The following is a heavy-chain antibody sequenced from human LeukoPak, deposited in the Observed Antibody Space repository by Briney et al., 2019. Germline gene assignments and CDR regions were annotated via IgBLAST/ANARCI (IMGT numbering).Heavy chain of an antibody. CDR2: ISSSSSYI. V-gene: IGHV3-21*01. Sequence: GGSLRLSCAASGFTFSSHTMNWVRQAPGKGLEWVSSISSSSSYIYYADSVKGRFTISRDNAKNSLYLRMNSLRAEDTAVYYCARNYDFWSGYFNSVDSWGQGTLVTVSS. CDR3: ARNYDFWSGYFNSVDS. CDR1: GFTFSSHT. D-gene: IGHD3-3*01. J-gene: IGHJ5*01.